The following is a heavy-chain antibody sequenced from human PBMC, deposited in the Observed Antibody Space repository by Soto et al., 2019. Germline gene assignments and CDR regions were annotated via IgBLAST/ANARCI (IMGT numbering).Heavy chain of an antibody. D-gene: IGHD1-26*01. J-gene: IGHJ4*02. V-gene: IGHV4-30-4*01. CDR3: ARGPGDGRISY. CDR1: GGSISSSDYY. CDR2: IYYSGST. Sequence: QVQLQESGPGLVKPSQTLSLTCTVSGGSISSSDYYWSWIRQPPGKGLEWIGYIYYSGSTYYNPSLRSRITISVDTSKNQCSLKLSSVTAADTAVYYCARGPGDGRISYWGQGTLVTVSS.